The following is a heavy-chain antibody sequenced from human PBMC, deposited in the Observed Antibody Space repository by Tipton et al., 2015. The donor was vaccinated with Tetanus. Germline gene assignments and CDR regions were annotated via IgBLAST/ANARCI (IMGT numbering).Heavy chain of an antibody. CDR2: ISTVTGNT. CDR3: ARTWGAAYWYFDF. Sequence: QSGAEVKKPGASVKVSCKTSGYTFTGYYIHWVRQAPGHGLEWMGWISTVTGNTNLAQNLQGRVTLTIDPSASTVYLDLRSLGSDDTALYYCARTWGAAYWYFDFWGRGTQVTVSS. V-gene: IGHV1-18*04. J-gene: IGHJ2*01. CDR1: GYTFTGYY. D-gene: IGHD3-16*01.